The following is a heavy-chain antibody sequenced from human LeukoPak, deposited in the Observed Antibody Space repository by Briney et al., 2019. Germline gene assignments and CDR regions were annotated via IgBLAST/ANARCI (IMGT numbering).Heavy chain of an antibody. J-gene: IGHJ6*02. CDR1: GYIFTTYW. D-gene: IGHD3-3*01. CDR2: IYPGDSDT. V-gene: IGHV5-51*01. CDR3: ARSFGMDV. Sequence: GQSLTFPCKGSGYIFTTYWIGWVRQMPGKGLEWMGIIYPGDSDTRYSPSFQGQVTISADKSISTAYLQWSSLKASDTAMYYCARSFGMDVWGQGTPVTVSS.